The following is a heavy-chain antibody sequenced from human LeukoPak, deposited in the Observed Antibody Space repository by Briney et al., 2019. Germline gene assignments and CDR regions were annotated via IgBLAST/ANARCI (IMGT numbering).Heavy chain of an antibody. Sequence: SETLALTCTVSGGSISSYYWSWIRQPPGKGLEWIGYIYYSGSTNYNPSLKSRVTISVDTSKNQFSLKLSSVTAADTAVYYCVRDRVGDSSGQMDVWGQGTTVTVSS. D-gene: IGHD3-22*01. CDR2: IYYSGST. CDR3: VRDRVGDSSGQMDV. CDR1: GGSISSYY. V-gene: IGHV4-59*01. J-gene: IGHJ6*02.